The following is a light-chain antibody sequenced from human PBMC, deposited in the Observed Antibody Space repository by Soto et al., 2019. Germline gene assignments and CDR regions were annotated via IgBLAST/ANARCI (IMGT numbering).Light chain of an antibody. CDR3: QQYNSFPLT. CDR1: QSISSW. J-gene: IGKJ4*01. Sequence: DIQMTQSPSTLSASVGDRVTITCRASQSISSWLAWYQQKPGKAPQLLIYDASRLESGVPSRFSGSGSGTEFTLTISSLQPDDFATYYCQQYNSFPLTFGGGTKVEIK. V-gene: IGKV1-5*01. CDR2: DAS.